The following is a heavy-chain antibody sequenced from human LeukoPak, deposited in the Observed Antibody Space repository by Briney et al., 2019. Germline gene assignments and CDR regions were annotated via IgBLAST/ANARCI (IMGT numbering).Heavy chain of an antibody. J-gene: IGHJ2*01. D-gene: IGHD2-8*01. V-gene: IGHV1-46*01. CDR3: TRQWRSYWYFDL. CDR1: GYTFTSYY. Sequence: ASVKVSCKASGYTFTSYYMHWVRQAPGQGLEWMGIINPSGGSLNYAQKFQGRVTVTGDTSTSTVYMELSSLRSEDTAVYYCTRQWRSYWYFDLWGRGTLVTVSS. CDR2: INPSGGSL.